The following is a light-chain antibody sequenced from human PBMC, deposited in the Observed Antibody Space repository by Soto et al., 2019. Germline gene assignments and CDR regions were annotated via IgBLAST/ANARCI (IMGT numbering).Light chain of an antibody. CDR3: SSYAGSNKSV. CDR2: EVS. V-gene: IGLV2-8*01. Sequence: QSVLTQPPSASGSPGQSVTISCTGTSSDVGGYNYVSWYQQHPGKAPKLMIYEVSKRPSGVPDRFSGSKSGNTASLTVSGLQPEDEADYYCSSYAGSNKSVSGNGTKVTVL. J-gene: IGLJ1*01. CDR1: SSDVGGYNY.